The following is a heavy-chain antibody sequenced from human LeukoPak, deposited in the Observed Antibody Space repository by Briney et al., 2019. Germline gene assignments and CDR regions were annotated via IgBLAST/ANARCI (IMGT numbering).Heavy chain of an antibody. CDR1: GFTFSSYA. D-gene: IGHD4-17*01. V-gene: IGHV3-23*01. CDR2: IGGSGTKT. J-gene: IGHJ4*02. Sequence: GGSLRLSCAASGFTFSSYAMSWVRQIPGKGLEWVSAIGGSGTKTYYEDSVKGRFTISRDNSKNTLYLQMNSLRAEDTALYYCAKDSGGDYLFFDYWGQGTLVTVSS. CDR3: AKDSGGDYLFFDY.